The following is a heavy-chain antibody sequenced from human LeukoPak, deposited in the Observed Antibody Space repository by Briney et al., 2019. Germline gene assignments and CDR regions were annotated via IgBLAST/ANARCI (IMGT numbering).Heavy chain of an antibody. CDR2: IYYSGST. D-gene: IGHD3-10*01. CDR3: ARGTYYYGSGSYTEGTTFDY. Sequence: SETLSLTCTVSGGSISSGGYYWSWIRQHPGKGLEWIGYIYYSGSTYYNPSLKSRVTISVDTSKNQFSLKLSSVTAADTAVYYCARGTYYYGSGSYTEGTTFDYWGQGTLVTVSS. V-gene: IGHV4-30-4*08. J-gene: IGHJ4*02. CDR1: GGSISSGGYY.